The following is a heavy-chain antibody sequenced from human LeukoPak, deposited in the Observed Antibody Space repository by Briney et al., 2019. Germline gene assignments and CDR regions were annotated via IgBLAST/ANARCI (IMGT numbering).Heavy chain of an antibody. CDR3: ARDSDDRSWNGLFDY. CDR2: IKQDGSDK. Sequence: GGSLRLSCAASGFTFSTYWMSWVRQAPGKGLEWVASIKQDGSDKYYVDSVKGRFTITRDNAKNSLYLQMNSPRAEDTAVYYCARDSDDRSWNGLFDYWGQGTLVTVSS. CDR1: GFTFSTYW. V-gene: IGHV3-7*01. J-gene: IGHJ4*02. D-gene: IGHD6-13*01.